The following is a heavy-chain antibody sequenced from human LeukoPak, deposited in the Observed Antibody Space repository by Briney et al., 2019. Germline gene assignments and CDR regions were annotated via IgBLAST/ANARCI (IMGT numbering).Heavy chain of an antibody. D-gene: IGHD3-22*01. CDR1: GYTFTSYG. CDR3: ARDRYYYDSSGYYPGGY. J-gene: IGHJ4*02. V-gene: IGHV1-69*04. CDR2: IIPILGIA. Sequence: ASVKVSCKASGYTFTSYGISWVRQAPGQGLEWMGRIIPILGIANYAQKFQGRVTITADKSTSTAYMELSSLRSEDTAVYYCARDRYYYDSSGYYPGGYWGQGTLVTVSS.